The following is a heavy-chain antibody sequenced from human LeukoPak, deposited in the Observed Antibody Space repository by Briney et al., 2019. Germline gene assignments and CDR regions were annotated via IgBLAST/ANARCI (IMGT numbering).Heavy chain of an antibody. D-gene: IGHD5-18*01. CDR1: GFTFDDYG. J-gene: IGHJ4*02. V-gene: IGHV3-33*08. Sequence: GGSLRLSCAASGFTFDDYGMHWVRQAPGKGLEWVAVIWYDGSNKYYADSVKGRFSISRDNSKNTLYLQMNSLRAEDTAVYYCARSFLQLWLDIDYWGQGTLVTVSS. CDR2: IWYDGSNK. CDR3: ARSFLQLWLDIDY.